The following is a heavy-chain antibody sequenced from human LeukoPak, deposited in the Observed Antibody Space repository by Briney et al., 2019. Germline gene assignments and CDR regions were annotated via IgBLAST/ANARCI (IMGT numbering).Heavy chain of an antibody. J-gene: IGHJ4*02. Sequence: PGGSLRLSCSASGFTFRTYAMHWVRQAPGKGLEWVAVIFDENNKFVADSVKGRFTISRDNSKNTLYLQMNSLSDEDTTDYYCARNPIAAEPDYFDYWGQGTLVTVSS. CDR1: GFTFRTYA. D-gene: IGHD1-14*01. CDR3: ARNPIAAEPDYFDY. CDR2: IFDENNK. V-gene: IGHV3-30-3*01.